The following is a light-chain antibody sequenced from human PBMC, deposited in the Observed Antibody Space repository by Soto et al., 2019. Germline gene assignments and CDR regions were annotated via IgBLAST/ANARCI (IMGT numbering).Light chain of an antibody. V-gene: IGLV1-47*01. CDR1: SSNIGSNS. Sequence: QSVLAQPPSASGTPGQTVTISCSGSSSNIGSNSVSWYQHLPGTAPKLLFYKTNQRPSGVPDRFSGSKSGSSASLAISGLRSEDGADYYCAAWDDSLTVILFGGGTKLTVL. CDR2: KTN. J-gene: IGLJ2*01. CDR3: AAWDDSLTVIL.